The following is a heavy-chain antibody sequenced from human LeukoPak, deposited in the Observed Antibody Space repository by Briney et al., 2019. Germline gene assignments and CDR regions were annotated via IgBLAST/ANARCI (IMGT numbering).Heavy chain of an antibody. Sequence: GESLKISCKGSGYSFTTYWIAWVRQMPGKGLEWMGFIYPGDSDTRYSPSFQGQVTISADKSISTAYLQWSSLKASDTAMYYCARQDSSGWHEVDYWGQGTLVTVSS. CDR1: GYSFTTYW. CDR3: ARQDSSGWHEVDY. J-gene: IGHJ4*02. V-gene: IGHV5-51*01. D-gene: IGHD6-19*01. CDR2: IYPGDSDT.